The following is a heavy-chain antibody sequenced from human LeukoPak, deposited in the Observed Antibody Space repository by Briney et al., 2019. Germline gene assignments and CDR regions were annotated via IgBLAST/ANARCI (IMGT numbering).Heavy chain of an antibody. Sequence: GGSLRLSCAASALRFSSFAMTWVRQVPGKGLEWVSGIHGSGETTYYADSVKGRFTISRDNSREMLYLQMNSLRAEDTAIYYCAKDKIWGEDYFDYWGQGTLVTVSS. CDR2: IHGSGETT. CDR1: ALRFSSFA. V-gene: IGHV3-23*01. CDR3: AKDKIWGEDYFDY. D-gene: IGHD3-16*01. J-gene: IGHJ4*02.